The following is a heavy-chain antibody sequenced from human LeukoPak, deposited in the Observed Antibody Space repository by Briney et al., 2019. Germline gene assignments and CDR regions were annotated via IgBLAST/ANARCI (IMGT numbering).Heavy chain of an antibody. D-gene: IGHD6-13*01. J-gene: IGHJ4*02. V-gene: IGHV3-23*01. CDR1: GLTFNTYG. CDR2: ISGSGVST. Sequence: GGSLRLSCAASGLTFNTYGMTWVRQAPGKGLEWVSAISGSGVSTFYADSVKGRFTISRDNSKNTLYLQMNSLRAEDTAVYYCASFGIAAAGFDYWGQGALVTVSS. CDR3: ASFGIAAAGFDY.